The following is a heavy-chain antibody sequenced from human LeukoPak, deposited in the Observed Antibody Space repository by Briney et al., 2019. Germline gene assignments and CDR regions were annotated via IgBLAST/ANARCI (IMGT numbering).Heavy chain of an antibody. D-gene: IGHD6-6*01. CDR3: ARIRIAAAGFDY. CDR1: GGSFSGYY. V-gene: IGHV4-34*01. Sequence: SGTLSLTCAVYGGSFSGYYWSWIRQSPGKGLEWIGEINHSGSTNYNPSLKSRVTISVDTSKNQFSLKLSSVTAADTAVYYCARIRIAAAGFDYWGQGTLVTVSS. CDR2: INHSGST. J-gene: IGHJ4*02.